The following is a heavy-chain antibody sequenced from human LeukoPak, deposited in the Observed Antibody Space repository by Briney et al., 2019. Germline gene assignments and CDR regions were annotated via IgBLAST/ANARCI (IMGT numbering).Heavy chain of an antibody. J-gene: IGHJ4*02. CDR2: INTDGSST. Sequence: GGSLRLSCTASGITFSSYWMHWVRQAPGKALVWVSRINTDGSSTSYADSVKGRFTISRDNTKNTLFLQMNSHRAEDTAVYSCARGTYYYGSSGSWSYWGQGTLVTVSS. CDR3: ARGTYYYGSSGSWSY. D-gene: IGHD3-22*01. CDR1: GITFSSYW. V-gene: IGHV3-74*01.